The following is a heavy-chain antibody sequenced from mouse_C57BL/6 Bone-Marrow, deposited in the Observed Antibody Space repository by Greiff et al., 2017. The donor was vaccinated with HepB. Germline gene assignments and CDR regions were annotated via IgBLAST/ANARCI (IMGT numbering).Heavy chain of an antibody. J-gene: IGHJ4*01. Sequence: EVKLEESGGGLVQPGGSMKLSCVASGFTFSNYWMNWVRQSPEKGLEWVAQIRLKSDNYATHYAESVKGRFTISRDDSKSSVYLQMNNLRAEDTGNYYCTGNYRYAMDYWGQGTSVTVSS. CDR3: TGNYRYAMDY. V-gene: IGHV6-3*01. CDR1: GFTFSNYW. D-gene: IGHD2-1*01. CDR2: IRLKSDNYAT.